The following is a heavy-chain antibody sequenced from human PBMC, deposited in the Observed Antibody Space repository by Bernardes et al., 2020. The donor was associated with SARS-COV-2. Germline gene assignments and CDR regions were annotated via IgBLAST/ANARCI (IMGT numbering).Heavy chain of an antibody. CDR3: ATNTNQRFDN. V-gene: IGHV3-7*03. CDR2: INQDGGEK. CDR1: GFSFSSTW. D-gene: IGHD2-2*01. Sequence: GRSLRVCCAASGFSFSSTWMIWVRQTPGKGLEWVANINQDGGEKFYVDSVKGRFTISRDNAKNELYLQINALRADDTAIFYCATNTNQRFDNWGQGTLVTVSS. J-gene: IGHJ4*02.